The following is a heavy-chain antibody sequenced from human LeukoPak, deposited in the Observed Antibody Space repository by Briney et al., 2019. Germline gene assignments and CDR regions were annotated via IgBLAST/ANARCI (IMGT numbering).Heavy chain of an antibody. CDR3: ARGGDGYNFYHYYMDV. V-gene: IGHV1-69*05. Sequence: SVKVSCKASGGTFSNYAISWLRQAPGQGLEWMGGIIPFFGTAHYAQKFQGRVTIATDGSTNTAYMELSSLRSEDTAVYYCARGGDGYNFYHYYMDVWGKGTTVTVSS. J-gene: IGHJ6*03. CDR2: IIPFFGTA. D-gene: IGHD5-24*01. CDR1: GGTFSNYA.